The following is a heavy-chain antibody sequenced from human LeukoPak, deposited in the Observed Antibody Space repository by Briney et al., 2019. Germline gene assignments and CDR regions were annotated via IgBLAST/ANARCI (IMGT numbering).Heavy chain of an antibody. Sequence: PSETLSLTCTVSGGSFSTYYWSWIRQPPGKGLEWIGYIHYSGSTDYNPSLKSRVTMSLDTSKNQFSLNLSSVTAADTAIYYCARAVITFGGAVAKGFDCWGQGTLVTVSS. CDR2: IHYSGST. J-gene: IGHJ4*02. CDR1: GGSFSTYY. CDR3: ARAVITFGGAVAKGFDC. D-gene: IGHD3-16*01. V-gene: IGHV4-59*01.